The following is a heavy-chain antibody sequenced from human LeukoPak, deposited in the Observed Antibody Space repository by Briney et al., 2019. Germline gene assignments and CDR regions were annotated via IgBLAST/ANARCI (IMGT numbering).Heavy chain of an antibody. CDR1: GFTFSSYS. D-gene: IGHD7-27*01. Sequence: GGSLRLSCVASGFTFSSYSMNWVRQTPGKGLEWVSYISGSSTYIYYVDSLKGRFTISRDNAKNSLYLQMNSLRVEDTAVYYCASTTGDRDYWGQGTLVNVSS. J-gene: IGHJ4*02. CDR2: ISGSSTYI. CDR3: ASTTGDRDY. V-gene: IGHV3-21*01.